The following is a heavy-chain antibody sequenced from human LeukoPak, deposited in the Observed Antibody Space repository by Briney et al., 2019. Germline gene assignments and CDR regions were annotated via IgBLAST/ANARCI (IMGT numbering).Heavy chain of an antibody. D-gene: IGHD6-19*01. CDR2: ISGSGGST. CDR3: AKFPGSSDWYSFDY. CDR1: GFTFSSYA. Sequence: GESLRLSCAASGFTFSSYAMSWVRQAPGKGLEWVSAISGSGGSTYYADSVKGRFTISRDNSKNTLYLQMNSLRAEDTAVYCCAKFPGSSDWYSFDYWGQGTLVTVSS. J-gene: IGHJ4*02. V-gene: IGHV3-23*01.